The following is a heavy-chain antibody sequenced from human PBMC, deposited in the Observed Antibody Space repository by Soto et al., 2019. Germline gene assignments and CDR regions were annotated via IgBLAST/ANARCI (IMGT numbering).Heavy chain of an antibody. V-gene: IGHV1-8*01. J-gene: IGHJ5*02. Sequence: QVQLVQSGAEVKKPGASVKVSCKASGYTFTSYDINWVRQATGQGLEWMGWMNPNSGNTGYAQKFQGRVTMTRNTSXSXXYMELSSLRSEDTAVYYCARGRSKAARRLSNWFDPWGQGTLVTVSS. D-gene: IGHD6-6*01. CDR3: ARGRSKAARRLSNWFDP. CDR1: GYTFTSYD. CDR2: MNPNSGNT.